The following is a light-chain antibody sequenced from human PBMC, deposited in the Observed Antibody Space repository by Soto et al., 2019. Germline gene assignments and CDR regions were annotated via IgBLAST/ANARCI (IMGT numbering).Light chain of an antibody. CDR3: CSYAGSYTYV. CDR1: SNDVGGYNF. V-gene: IGLV2-11*01. Sequence: QFALTQPRSVSGSPGQSVTISCTGTSNDVGGYNFVSWYQQHPDKAPKLMIYDVDKRPSGVPDRFSGSKSGNMASLTISGLQAEDEADYYCCSYAGSYTYVFGTGTKLTVL. CDR2: DVD. J-gene: IGLJ1*01.